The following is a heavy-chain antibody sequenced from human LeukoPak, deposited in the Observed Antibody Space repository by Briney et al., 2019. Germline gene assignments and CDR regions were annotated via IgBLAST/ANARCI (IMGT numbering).Heavy chain of an antibody. CDR1: GFTVSNWA. Sequence: SGGSLRLSCAASGFTVSNWAIHWVRQAPGKGLEWVAAISYDGSNKFYADSVKGRFTISRDNSKNTLYLQMNSLRVEDTAVYYCARKGGSRFLGRYKYYGLDVWGQGTTVTVS. J-gene: IGHJ6*02. V-gene: IGHV3-30*04. D-gene: IGHD3-3*01. CDR2: ISYDGSNK. CDR3: ARKGGSRFLGRYKYYGLDV.